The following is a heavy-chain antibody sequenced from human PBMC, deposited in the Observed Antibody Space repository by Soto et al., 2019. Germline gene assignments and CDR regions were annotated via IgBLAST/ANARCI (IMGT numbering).Heavy chain of an antibody. CDR3: TGEVASGY. CDR2: ISKDGSVK. V-gene: IGHV3-30*03. CDR1: GFTFSSYG. J-gene: IGHJ4*02. Sequence: QVQLVESGGGVVQPGRSLRLSCAASGFTFSSYGMHWVRQAPGRGLEWVAVISKDGSVKYYADSVKGRFTISRDNSQNTLYLQKNSLGAEVTAVYYCTGEVASGYWGQGTLVTVSS. D-gene: IGHD2-8*02.